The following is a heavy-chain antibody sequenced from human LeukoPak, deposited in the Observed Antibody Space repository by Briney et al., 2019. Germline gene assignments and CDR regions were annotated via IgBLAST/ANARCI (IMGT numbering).Heavy chain of an antibody. V-gene: IGHV3-7*03. CDR1: GFSFSNYW. CDR3: VKNSGWYCLDY. Sequence: PGGSLRLSCEASGFSFSNYWMTWVRRAPGKGLEWVADINQNGGQSYYVDSVKGRFTLSRDNAKNSLFLQLNSLRAEDTAVYYCVKNSGWYCLDYWGQGITVIVSS. D-gene: IGHD6-13*01. CDR2: INQNGGQS. J-gene: IGHJ4*02.